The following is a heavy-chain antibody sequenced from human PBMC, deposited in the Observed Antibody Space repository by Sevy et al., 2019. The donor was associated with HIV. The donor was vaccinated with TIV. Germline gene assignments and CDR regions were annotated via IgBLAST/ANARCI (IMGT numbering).Heavy chain of an antibody. Sequence: SETLSLTCTVSGGSISSYYWSWIRQPAGKGLEWIGRIYTSGSTNYNPSLKSRVTMSVDTSKNQFSLKLSSVTAADTAVYYCAREDDILTGNYLLDYWGQGTLVTVSS. CDR1: GGSISSYY. J-gene: IGHJ4*02. D-gene: IGHD3-9*01. CDR3: AREDDILTGNYLLDY. CDR2: IYTSGST. V-gene: IGHV4-4*07.